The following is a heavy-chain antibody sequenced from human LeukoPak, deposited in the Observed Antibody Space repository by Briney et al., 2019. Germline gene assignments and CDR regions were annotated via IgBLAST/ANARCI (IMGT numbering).Heavy chain of an antibody. V-gene: IGHV4-39*07. CDR1: GGSISSSSYY. CDR3: ARFSSYSDTSSHYLDY. D-gene: IGHD3-22*01. Sequence: PSETLSLTCTVSGGSISSSSYYWGWIRQPPGKGLEWIGSIYYSGSTNYNPSLKSRVTISIDTSRSQFSLKLSSVTAADTAIYYCARFSSYSDTSSHYLDYWGLGILVTVSS. J-gene: IGHJ4*02. CDR2: IYYSGST.